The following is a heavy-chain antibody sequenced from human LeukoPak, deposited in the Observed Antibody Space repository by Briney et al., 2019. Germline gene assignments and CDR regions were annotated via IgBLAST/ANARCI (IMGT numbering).Heavy chain of an antibody. CDR2: ISSSSSYT. CDR1: GFTFSDYY. D-gene: IGHD2-15*01. CDR3: ARGSLGYCSSGSCYPGWFDP. Sequence: GGSLRLSCAASGFTFSDYYMSWIRQAPGKGLEWVSYISSSSSYTNYADSVKGRFTISRDNAKNSLYLQMNSLRAEDTAVYYCARGSLGYCSSGSCYPGWFDPWGQGTLVTVSS. V-gene: IGHV3-11*05. J-gene: IGHJ5*02.